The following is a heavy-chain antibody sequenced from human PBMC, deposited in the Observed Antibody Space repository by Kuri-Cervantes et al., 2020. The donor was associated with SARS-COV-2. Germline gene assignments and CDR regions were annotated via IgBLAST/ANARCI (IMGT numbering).Heavy chain of an antibody. V-gene: IGHV4-61*02. CDR1: GGSISSGSYY. CDR3: AREDSSGYYFDY. CDR2: IYTSGST. J-gene: IGHJ4*02. D-gene: IGHD3-22*01. Sequence: LRLSCTVSGGSISSGSYYWSWIRQPAGKGLEWIGRIYTSGSTNYNPSLKSRVTISVDTSKNQFSLKLSSVTAADTAVYYCAREDSSGYYFDYWCQGTLVTVSS.